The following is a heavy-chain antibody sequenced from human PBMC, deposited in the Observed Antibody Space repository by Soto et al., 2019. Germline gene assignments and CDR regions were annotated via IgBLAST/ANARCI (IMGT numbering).Heavy chain of an antibody. Sequence: GASVKVSCKASGYRFTSNHIHWVRQAPGQGLEWMGIINPSGGSTSYAQKFQVRFTMTRDTSTSTVYMELSSLRSEDTAVYYCARGYYDSSAYSYFDYWGQGSLVTASS. CDR3: ARGYYDSSAYSYFDY. J-gene: IGHJ4*02. D-gene: IGHD3-22*01. CDR2: INPSGGST. CDR1: GYRFTSNH. V-gene: IGHV1-46*01.